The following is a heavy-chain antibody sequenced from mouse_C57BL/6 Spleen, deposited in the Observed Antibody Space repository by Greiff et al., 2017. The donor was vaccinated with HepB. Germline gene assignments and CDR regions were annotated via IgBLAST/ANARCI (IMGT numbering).Heavy chain of an antibody. V-gene: IGHV14-4*01. Sequence: VQLQQSGAELVRPGASVKLSCTASGFNIKDAYMHWVKQRPEQGLEWIGWIDPENGDTEYASKFQGKATITADTSSNTAYLQLSSLTSEDTAVYYCTTGRYYFDYWGQGTTLTVSS. CDR1: GFNIKDAY. J-gene: IGHJ2*01. CDR3: TTGRYYFDY. CDR2: IDPENGDT.